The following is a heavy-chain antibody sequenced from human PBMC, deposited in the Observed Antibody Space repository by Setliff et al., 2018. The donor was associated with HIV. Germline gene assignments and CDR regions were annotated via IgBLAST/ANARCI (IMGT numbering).Heavy chain of an antibody. Sequence: SETLSLTCTVSGGSISSHYWSWIRQPPGKGPEWIGYISYSGISNYNPSLKSRVTISLDTSKNHFSLQLRSVTAADTAVYYCAKDRGYNYGHYAFDIWGQGTMVTVSS. CDR1: GGSISSHY. CDR2: ISYSGIS. D-gene: IGHD5-18*01. J-gene: IGHJ3*02. V-gene: IGHV4-59*11. CDR3: AKDRGYNYGHYAFDI.